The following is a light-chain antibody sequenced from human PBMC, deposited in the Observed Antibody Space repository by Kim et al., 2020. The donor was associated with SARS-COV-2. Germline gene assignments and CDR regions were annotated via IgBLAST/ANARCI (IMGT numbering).Light chain of an antibody. CDR1: NIGIKS. Sequence: SYELTQPPSASVAPGKTARITCGGTNIGIKSVHWYQQKPGQAPVLFMYNNDDRPSGIPERFSGSNSGNTATLTISRVEAGDEDDYYCQVWDTSRDQILFGGGTRLTV. J-gene: IGLJ3*02. CDR3: QVWDTSRDQIL. CDR2: NND. V-gene: IGLV3-21*04.